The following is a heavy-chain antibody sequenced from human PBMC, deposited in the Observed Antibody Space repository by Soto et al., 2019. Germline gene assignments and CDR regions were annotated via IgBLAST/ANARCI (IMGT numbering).Heavy chain of an antibody. Sequence: SETLSLTCAVSGGSISSSNWWSWVRQPPGKGLEWIGEIYHSGSTNYNPSLKSRVTISVDKSKNQFSLKLSSVTAADTAVYYCARPVSGYDHFDYGGKGTLVTVPS. J-gene: IGHJ4*02. CDR2: IYHSGST. CDR3: ARPVSGYDHFDY. D-gene: IGHD5-12*01. CDR1: GGSISSSNW. V-gene: IGHV4-4*02.